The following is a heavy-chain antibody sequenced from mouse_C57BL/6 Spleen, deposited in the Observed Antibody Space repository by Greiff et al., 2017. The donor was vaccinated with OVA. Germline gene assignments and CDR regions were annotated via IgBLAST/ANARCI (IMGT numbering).Heavy chain of an antibody. D-gene: IGHD3-1*01. CDR1: GYAFSSYW. Sequence: VQLQQSGAELVKPGASVKISCKASGYAFSSYWMNWVKQRPGKGLEWIGQIYPGDGDTNYNGKFKGKATLTADKSSSTAYMQLSSLTSEDSAVYFCARSGGLPGAYFDYWGQGTTLTVSS. CDR3: ARSGGLPGAYFDY. J-gene: IGHJ2*01. CDR2: IYPGDGDT. V-gene: IGHV1-80*01.